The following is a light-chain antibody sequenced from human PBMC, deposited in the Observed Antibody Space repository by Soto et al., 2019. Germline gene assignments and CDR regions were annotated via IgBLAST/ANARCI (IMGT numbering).Light chain of an antibody. CDR2: GAS. V-gene: IGKV3-15*01. J-gene: IGKJ1*01. Sequence: EIVMTQSPATLSVSPXEXAXXSXRASQSVSSNLAWYQQKPGQAPRLLIYGASTRATGIPARFSGSGSGTEFTLTISSLQSEDFAVYYCQQYNNWPQTFGQGTKV. CDR1: QSVSSN. CDR3: QQYNNWPQT.